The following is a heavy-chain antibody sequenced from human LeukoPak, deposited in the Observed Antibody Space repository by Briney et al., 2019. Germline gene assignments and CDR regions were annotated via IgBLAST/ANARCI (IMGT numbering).Heavy chain of an antibody. J-gene: IGHJ6*03. Sequence: GGSLRLSCSASGFTFSNFGMIWLRQAPGKGLEGCSAISCSGGSTYYADSVKGRFTISRDSAKNSLYLQMNSLRAEDTAVYYCARDSRWNYYYYYMDVWGKGTTVTVSS. CDR3: ARDSRWNYYYYYMDV. V-gene: IGHV3-23*01. CDR1: GFTFSNFG. D-gene: IGHD1-1*01. CDR2: ISCSGGST.